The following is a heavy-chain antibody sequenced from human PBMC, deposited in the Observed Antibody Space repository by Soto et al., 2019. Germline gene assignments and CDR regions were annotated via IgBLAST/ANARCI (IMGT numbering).Heavy chain of an antibody. D-gene: IGHD2-21*02. Sequence: SETLSLTCAVSGCSISSGGYSWSWIRQPPGKGLEWIGYIYHSGSTYYNPSLKSRVTISVDRSKNQFSLKLSSVTAADTAVYYCASTKFGGNSRSRAYDIWGQGTMVTVSS. CDR3: ASTKFGGNSRSRAYDI. CDR2: IYHSGST. V-gene: IGHV4-30-2*01. CDR1: GCSISSGGYS. J-gene: IGHJ3*02.